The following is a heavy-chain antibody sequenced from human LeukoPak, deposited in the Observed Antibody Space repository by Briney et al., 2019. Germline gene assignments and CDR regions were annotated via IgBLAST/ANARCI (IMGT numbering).Heavy chain of an antibody. CDR2: IKQDGSEK. Sequence: GGSLRLSCAASGFTFSSYWMSWVRQAPGKGLEWVANIKQDGSEKYYVDSVKGRFTISRDNAKNSLYLQMNSLRAEDTAVYYCAKDGWGWWLGAFDIWGQGTMVTVSS. V-gene: IGHV3-7*01. D-gene: IGHD6-19*01. CDR3: AKDGWGWWLGAFDI. J-gene: IGHJ3*02. CDR1: GFTFSSYW.